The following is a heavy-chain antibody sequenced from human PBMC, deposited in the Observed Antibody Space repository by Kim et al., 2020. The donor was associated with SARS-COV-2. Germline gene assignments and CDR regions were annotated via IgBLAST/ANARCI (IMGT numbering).Heavy chain of an antibody. V-gene: IGHV4-59*08. CDR2: IYYTGTP. CDR1: GASIDSLF. CDR3: ARHLDASDPFYTLAY. Sequence: SETLSLTCSVSGASIDSLFWGWVGQTPEKGLEWIASIYYTGTPHYNPSLMSRVAISLDKSRNRFSLRLTSVTAADTATYFCARHLDASDPFYTLAYWGQGISVTVSS. D-gene: IGHD3-16*01. J-gene: IGHJ6*02.